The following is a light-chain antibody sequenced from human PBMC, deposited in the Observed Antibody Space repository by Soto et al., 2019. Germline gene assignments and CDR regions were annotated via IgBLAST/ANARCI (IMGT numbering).Light chain of an antibody. V-gene: IGKV1-5*01. CDR1: ETINTW. Sequence: DIQMTQSPSSLSVSVGDRVTITCRASETINTWLAWYQQKPGKAPKILIYDASKLERGVPSRLSGSGSGAEFTLHISSLEPDDLGTCCCQQYSSYPLPFG. CDR3: QQYSSYPLP. CDR2: DAS. J-gene: IGKJ5*01.